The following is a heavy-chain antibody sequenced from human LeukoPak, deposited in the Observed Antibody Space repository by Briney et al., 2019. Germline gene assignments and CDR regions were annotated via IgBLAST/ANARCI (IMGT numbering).Heavy chain of an antibody. CDR3: ARGPDEWLVLPLTWFDP. D-gene: IGHD6-19*01. Sequence: ASVKVSCKASGYTFTGYYMHWVRQAPGQGLEWMGWINPNSGGTNYAQKFQGRVTLTRDTSISTAFMELSRLRSDDTAVYYCARGPDEWLVLPLTWFDPWGQGTLVTVSP. V-gene: IGHV1-2*02. CDR1: GYTFTGYY. CDR2: INPNSGGT. J-gene: IGHJ5*02.